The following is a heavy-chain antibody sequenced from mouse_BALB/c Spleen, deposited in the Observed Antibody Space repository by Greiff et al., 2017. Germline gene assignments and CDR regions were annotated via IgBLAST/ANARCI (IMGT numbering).Heavy chain of an antibody. D-gene: IGHD1-1*01. Sequence: QVQLQQSGAELMKPGASVKISCKATGYTFSSYWIEWVKQRPGHGLEWIGEILPGSGSTNYNEKFKGKATFTADTSSNTAYMQLSSLTSEDSAVYYCASGITTVVERYFDVWGAGTTVTVSS. V-gene: IGHV1-9*01. CDR1: GYTFSSYW. CDR2: ILPGSGST. CDR3: ASGITTVVERYFDV. J-gene: IGHJ1*01.